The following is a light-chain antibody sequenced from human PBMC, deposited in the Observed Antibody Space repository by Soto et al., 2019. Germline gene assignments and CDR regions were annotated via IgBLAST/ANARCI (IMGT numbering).Light chain of an antibody. J-gene: IGKJ4*01. CDR1: QSVSSSY. CDR2: DAS. V-gene: IGKV3D-20*02. Sequence: ETVLTQSPGTLSLSPGERATLSCRASQSVSSSYLGWYQQKPGQAPRLLIYDASSRATGIPARFSGSGSGTDFTLTISSLEPEDFAVYYCQQCSNWPLTFGGGTKVDIK. CDR3: QQCSNWPLT.